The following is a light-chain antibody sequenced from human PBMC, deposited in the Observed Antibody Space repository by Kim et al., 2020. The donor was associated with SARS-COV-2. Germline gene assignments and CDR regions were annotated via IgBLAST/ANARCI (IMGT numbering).Light chain of an antibody. J-gene: IGLJ1*01. CDR1: SSDVGSYNY. V-gene: IGLV2-11*01. CDR3: CSYAGGYTYV. Sequence: GQSVTISCTGTSSDVGSYNYVSWYQQHPGKATKVLIYDVSRRPSGVPARFSGSKSGNTASLTISGLQAEDEADYYCCSYAGGYTYVFGTGTKVTVL. CDR2: DVS.